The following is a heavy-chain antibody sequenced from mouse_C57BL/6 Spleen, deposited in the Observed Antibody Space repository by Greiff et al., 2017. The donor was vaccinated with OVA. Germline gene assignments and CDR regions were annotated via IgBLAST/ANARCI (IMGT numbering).Heavy chain of an antibody. V-gene: IGHV1-4*01. CDR2: INPSSGYT. J-gene: IGHJ1*03. CDR1: GYTFTSYT. D-gene: IGHD1-1*01. Sequence: QVQLQQPGAELARPGASVKMPCKASGYTFTSYTMHWVKQRPGQGLEWIGYINPSSGYTKYNQKFKDKATLTADKSSSTAYMQLSSLTSEDSAVYYCARSSSYDWYFDVWGTGTTVTVSS. CDR3: ARSSSYDWYFDV.